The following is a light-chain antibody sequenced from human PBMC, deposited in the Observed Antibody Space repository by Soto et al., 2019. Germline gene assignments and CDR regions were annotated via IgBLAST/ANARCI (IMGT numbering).Light chain of an antibody. J-gene: IGKJ1*01. V-gene: IGKV3-20*01. CDR2: GAS. Sequence: EIVLTQSPSTLSLSTGERATLSCRASQSVTSNYLAWFQQKPGQAPRLLIYGASNRATGIPDRFSGSGSGTDFTLTISRLEPEDFAVYYCQQYGSSPVTFGQGTKVDIK. CDR1: QSVTSNY. CDR3: QQYGSSPVT.